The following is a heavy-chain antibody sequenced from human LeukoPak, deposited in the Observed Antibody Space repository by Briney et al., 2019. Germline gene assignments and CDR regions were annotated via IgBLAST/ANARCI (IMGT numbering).Heavy chain of an antibody. CDR1: GYTFSSYG. V-gene: IGHV1-18*01. CDR3: ARASGSYCSSTSCNDAFDI. J-gene: IGHJ3*02. Sequence: ASVQVSCKASGYTFSSYGITWVRQAPGQGLEWMGWISAYNGNTNYAQNLQGRVTMTTDTSTGTAYLELKSLSSDDTAVYYCARASGSYCSSTSCNDAFDIWGQGTMVTVSS. CDR2: ISAYNGNT. D-gene: IGHD2-2*01.